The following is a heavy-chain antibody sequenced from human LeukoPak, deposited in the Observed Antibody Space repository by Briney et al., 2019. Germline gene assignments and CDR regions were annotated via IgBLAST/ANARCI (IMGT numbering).Heavy chain of an antibody. Sequence: PGGSLRLSCAAAGFAFSRHWMHWVRQAPGKGLVWVSRINRDGRSTTYADSVKGRFTISRDNAKNTLYLQMNSLRAEDTAVYYCARHPYDILTGSSFDYWGQGTLVTVSS. V-gene: IGHV3-74*01. CDR3: ARHPYDILTGSSFDY. D-gene: IGHD3-9*01. CDR2: INRDGRST. CDR1: GFAFSRHW. J-gene: IGHJ4*02.